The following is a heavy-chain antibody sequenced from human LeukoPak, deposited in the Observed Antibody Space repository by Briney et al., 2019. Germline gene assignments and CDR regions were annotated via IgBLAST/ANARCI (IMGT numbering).Heavy chain of an antibody. Sequence: PGGSLRLSCAASGFSFSDEYMSWIRQAPGQGLEWISYISASGSYTNYADSVRGRFTISRDNAKNSLYLQMNSLRAEDTAVYYCATANSGPDVWGQGTTVTVSS. CDR3: ATANSGPDV. V-gene: IGHV3-11*06. D-gene: IGHD1-1*01. CDR1: GFSFSDEY. CDR2: ISASGSYT. J-gene: IGHJ3*01.